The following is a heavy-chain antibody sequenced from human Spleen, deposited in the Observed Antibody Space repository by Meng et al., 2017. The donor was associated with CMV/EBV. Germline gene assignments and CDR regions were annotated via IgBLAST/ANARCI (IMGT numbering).Heavy chain of an antibody. D-gene: IGHD2-15*01. CDR2: IYYSGST. J-gene: IGHJ2*01. CDR3: ARAYCSGGSCYSAPWYFDL. V-gene: IGHV4-61*01. CDR1: SGSYY. Sequence: SGSYYWSWIRQPPGKGLEWIGYIYYSGSTNYNPSLKSRVTISVDTSKNQFSLKLSSVTAADTAVYYCARAYCSGGSCYSAPWYFDLWGRGTLVTVSS.